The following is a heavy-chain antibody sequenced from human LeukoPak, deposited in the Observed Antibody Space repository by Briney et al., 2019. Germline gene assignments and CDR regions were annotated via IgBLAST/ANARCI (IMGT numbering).Heavy chain of an antibody. CDR2: ISGSGTST. CDR3: TKRPVVVITTPYFDY. Sequence: GGSLRLSCAASGFTFSSYAMSWVRQAPGKGLEWVSSISGSGTSTYYADSVKGRFTISRDNSKNTLFLQMNSLRAEDTAVYYCTKRPVVVITTPYFDYWDQGTLVTVSS. CDR1: GFTFSSYA. D-gene: IGHD3-22*01. V-gene: IGHV3-23*01. J-gene: IGHJ4*02.